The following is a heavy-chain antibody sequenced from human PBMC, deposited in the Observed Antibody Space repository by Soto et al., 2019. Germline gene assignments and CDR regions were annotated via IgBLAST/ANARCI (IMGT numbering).Heavy chain of an antibody. D-gene: IGHD1-26*01. V-gene: IGHV3-23*01. CDR2: ISGSGGST. CDR1: GFTFSSYA. Sequence: GGSLRLSCAASGFTFSSYAMSWVRQAPGKGLEWVSAISGSGGSTYYADSVKGRFTISRDNSKNTLYLQMNSLRAEDTAVYYCAKTEWELLEYNWFDPWGQGTLVTVSS. J-gene: IGHJ5*02. CDR3: AKTEWELLEYNWFDP.